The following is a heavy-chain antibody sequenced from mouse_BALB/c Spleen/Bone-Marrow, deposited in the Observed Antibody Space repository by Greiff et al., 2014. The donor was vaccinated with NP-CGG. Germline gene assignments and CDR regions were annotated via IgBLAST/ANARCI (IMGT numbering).Heavy chain of an antibody. CDR3: ARWELGRACFAY. Sequence: EVQLQQSGAELVKPGASVKLSCTASGFNIKDTYMHWVKQRPEQGLEWIGRIDPANGNTKYDPKFQGKATITADTSSNTAYLQLSSLTSEATAVYYGARWELGRACFAYWGQGTLVTVSA. V-gene: IGHV14-3*02. J-gene: IGHJ3*01. CDR1: GFNIKDTY. D-gene: IGHD4-1*01. CDR2: IDPANGNT.